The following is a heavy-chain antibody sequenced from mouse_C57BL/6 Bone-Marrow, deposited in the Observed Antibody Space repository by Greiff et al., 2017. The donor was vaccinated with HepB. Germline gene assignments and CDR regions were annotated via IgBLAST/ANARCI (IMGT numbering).Heavy chain of an antibody. J-gene: IGHJ2*01. V-gene: IGHV5-16*01. CDR3: ARDQGLGHYFDY. CDR2: INYDGSST. CDR1: GFTFSDYY. D-gene: IGHD4-1*01. Sequence: EVQLQESEGGLVQPGSSMKLSCTASGFTFSDYYMAWVRQVPEKGLEWVANINYDGSSTYYLDSLKSRFIISRDNAKNILYLQMSSLKSEDTATYYCARDQGLGHYFDYWGQGTTLTVSS.